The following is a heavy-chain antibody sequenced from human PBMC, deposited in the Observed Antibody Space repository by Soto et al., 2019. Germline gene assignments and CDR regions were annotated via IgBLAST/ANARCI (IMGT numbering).Heavy chain of an antibody. CDR3: AKSDTVTTDLFGY. CDR2: IKQDGSEK. J-gene: IGHJ4*02. V-gene: IGHV3-7*03. Sequence: PGGSLRLSCAASGLTFSSYWMSWVRKAPGKGLEWVANIKQDGSEKFYVDSVKGRFTISRDNSKNTLYLQMNSLRAEDTAVYYCAKSDTVTTDLFGYWGQGTLVTVSS. D-gene: IGHD4-17*01. CDR1: GLTFSSYW.